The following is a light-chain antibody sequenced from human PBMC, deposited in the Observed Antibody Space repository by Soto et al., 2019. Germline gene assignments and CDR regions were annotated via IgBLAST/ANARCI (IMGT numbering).Light chain of an antibody. CDR2: GAS. Sequence: EIVMTQSPATLSVSPGERATLSCRASQSVSSNLAWYQQKPGQAPSLLISGASARATGVPARFSGSGSGTEFTLTISSLQSEDFAVYDCQHYNNWPFTFGQGTKLEI. CDR3: QHYNNWPFT. CDR1: QSVSSN. V-gene: IGKV3-15*01. J-gene: IGKJ2*01.